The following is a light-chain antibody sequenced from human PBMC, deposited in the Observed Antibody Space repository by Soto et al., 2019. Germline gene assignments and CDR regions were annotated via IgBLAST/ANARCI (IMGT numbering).Light chain of an antibody. CDR2: GAS. CDR3: QQYGSSPLWT. CDR1: QSISIN. V-gene: IGKV3-20*01. J-gene: IGKJ1*01. Sequence: EVVMTQSPATLSVSPGERVALSCRASQSISINLAWIQQKPGQGPRLLMIGASTRATGVPDRFSGSGSGTDFTLTISRLEPEDFAVYYCQQYGSSPLWTFGQGTKVEIK.